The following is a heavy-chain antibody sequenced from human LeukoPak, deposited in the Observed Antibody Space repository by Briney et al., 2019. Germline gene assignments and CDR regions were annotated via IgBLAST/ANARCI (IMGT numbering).Heavy chain of an antibody. CDR1: GFTFSSYG. CDR3: ARDNRLRLGDYVWGSYRSHAFDI. Sequence: GGSLRLSCAASGFTFSSYGMHWVRQAPGKGLEWVAFIRYDGSNKYYADSVKGRFTISRDNSKNTLYLQMNSLRAEDTAVYYCARDNRLRLGDYVWGSYRSHAFDIWGQGTMVTVSS. V-gene: IGHV3-30*02. J-gene: IGHJ3*02. CDR2: IRYDGSNK. D-gene: IGHD3-16*02.